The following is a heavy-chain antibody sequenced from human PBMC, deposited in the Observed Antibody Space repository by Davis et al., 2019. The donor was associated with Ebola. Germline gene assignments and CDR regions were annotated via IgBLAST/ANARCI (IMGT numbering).Heavy chain of an antibody. D-gene: IGHD4-17*01. J-gene: IGHJ4*02. CDR3: ARAGTTDVTPSNFDC. Sequence: GESLKISCAASGFTFGNYWMHWVRQAPGKGLVWVSRIRFDGSTTDYADSVKGRFTTSRDNAKNPLFLQMNSLSADDTAMYYCARAGTTDVTPSNFDCWGQGTLVTVSS. V-gene: IGHV3-74*01. CDR1: GFTFGNYW. CDR2: IRFDGSTT.